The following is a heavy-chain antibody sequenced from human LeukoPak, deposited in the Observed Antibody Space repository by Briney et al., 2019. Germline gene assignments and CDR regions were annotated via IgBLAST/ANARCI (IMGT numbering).Heavy chain of an antibody. D-gene: IGHD2-15*01. CDR1: GFTFSNAW. Sequence: GGSLRLSCAASGFTFSNAWRSWVRQAPGKGLEWVGRIKNKTDGGTTDYAAPVKGRFTISRDDSKNTLYLQMNSLKTEDTAVYYCTTAYSAFDIWGQGTMVTVSS. J-gene: IGHJ3*02. CDR2: IKNKTDGGTT. CDR3: TTAYSAFDI. V-gene: IGHV3-15*01.